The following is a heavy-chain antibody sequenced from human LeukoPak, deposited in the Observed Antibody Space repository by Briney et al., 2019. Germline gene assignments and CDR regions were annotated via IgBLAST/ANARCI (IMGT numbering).Heavy chain of an antibody. CDR2: ISGSGGST. V-gene: IGHV3-23*01. D-gene: IGHD1-1*01. Sequence: GGSLRLSCAASGFSFSSYAMSWVRQAPGKGLEWVSAISGSGGSTYYADSVKGRFTISRDNSKNTLYLQMNSLRAEDTAVYYCAKAYNPYYYYYYMDVWGKGTTVTVSS. CDR3: AKAYNPYYYYYYMDV. CDR1: GFSFSSYA. J-gene: IGHJ6*03.